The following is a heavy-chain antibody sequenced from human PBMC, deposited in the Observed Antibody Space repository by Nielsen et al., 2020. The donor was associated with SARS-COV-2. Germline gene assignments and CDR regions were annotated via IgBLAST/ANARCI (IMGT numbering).Heavy chain of an antibody. J-gene: IGHJ4*02. Sequence: GGSLRLSCAASGFTFNSVGMHWVRQAPGKGLEWVAVVSTEGGTTYYADSVKGRFTIARDNSQNTLYLHMTSLRADDTAVYFCTRESLRSGMSCYSFDSWGQGTLLTVSS. D-gene: IGHD3-16*01. V-gene: IGHV3-30*19. CDR2: VSTEGGTT. CDR1: GFTFNSVG. CDR3: TRESLRSGMSCYSFDS.